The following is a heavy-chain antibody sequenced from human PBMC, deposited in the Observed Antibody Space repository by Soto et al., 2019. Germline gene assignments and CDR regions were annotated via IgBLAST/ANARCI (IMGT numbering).Heavy chain of an antibody. J-gene: IGHJ4*02. D-gene: IGHD1-26*01. Sequence: GGSLRLSCAASGFTFSSYAMSWVRQAPGKGLEWVSAISGSGGSTYYADSVKGRFTISRDNSKNTLYLQMNSLRAEDTAVYYCAKARRGGSYYEVRGPFDYWGQGTLVTVSS. CDR3: AKARRGGSYYEVRGPFDY. V-gene: IGHV3-23*01. CDR1: GFTFSSYA. CDR2: ISGSGGST.